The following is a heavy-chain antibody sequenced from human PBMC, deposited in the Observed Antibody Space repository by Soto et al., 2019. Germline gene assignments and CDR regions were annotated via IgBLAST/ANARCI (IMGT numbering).Heavy chain of an antibody. J-gene: IGHJ5*02. D-gene: IGHD5-12*01. CDR3: AKDPGSGYEGSFDP. V-gene: IGHV3-30*18. CDR1: GFTFSSYG. Sequence: QVQLVESGGGVVQPGRSLRLSCAASGFTFSSYGMHWVRQAPGKGLEWVAVISYEGSNKYYADSVKGRFTISRDNSKNTLYLQMNSLRAEDTAVYYCAKDPGSGYEGSFDPWGQGTLVTVSS. CDR2: ISYEGSNK.